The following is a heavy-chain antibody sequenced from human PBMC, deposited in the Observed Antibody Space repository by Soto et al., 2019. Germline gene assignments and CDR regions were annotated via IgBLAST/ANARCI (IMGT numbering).Heavy chain of an antibody. CDR1: GFSLSNGKVG. Sequence: HVTLKESGPVLVNPTETLTLTCTVSGFSLSNGKVGVSWIRQPPGKALEWLAHIFSNDEKSYRTSLKSRLTISEDTSKRQVVLTMTNVDPVDTATYYCARILFGRSVAGGYFYMYVWGKGTTVTVSS. D-gene: IGHD6-19*01. CDR3: ARILFGRSVAGGYFYMYV. CDR2: IFSNDEK. V-gene: IGHV2-26*01. J-gene: IGHJ6*03.